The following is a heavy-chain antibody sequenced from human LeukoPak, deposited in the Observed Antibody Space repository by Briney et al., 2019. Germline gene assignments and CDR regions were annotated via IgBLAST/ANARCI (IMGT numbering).Heavy chain of an antibody. J-gene: IGHJ4*02. Sequence: GGSLRLTCAASGFTSSSYAMHWVRQAPGKGLEWVAVISYDGSNKYYADSVKGRFTISRDNSKNTLYLQMNSLRAEDTAVYYCARGGGHTIFGVVNLQPLGYWGQGTLVTVSS. CDR3: ARGGGHTIFGVVNLQPLGY. D-gene: IGHD3-3*01. CDR2: ISYDGSNK. CDR1: GFTSSSYA. V-gene: IGHV3-30-3*01.